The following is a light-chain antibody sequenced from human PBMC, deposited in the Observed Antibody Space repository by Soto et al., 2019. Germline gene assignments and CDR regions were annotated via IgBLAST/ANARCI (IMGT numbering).Light chain of an antibody. Sequence: IEMTQSPATLSVSLGESATLSCRASRSVSSNFAWYQQKPGQAPRLLIYGASTRASDVPVRFSGSGSGTEFTLTISSLQSEDFAVYYCQQYNSWPRTFGQGTKVEIK. V-gene: IGKV3-15*01. CDR1: RSVSSN. CDR2: GAS. CDR3: QQYNSWPRT. J-gene: IGKJ1*01.